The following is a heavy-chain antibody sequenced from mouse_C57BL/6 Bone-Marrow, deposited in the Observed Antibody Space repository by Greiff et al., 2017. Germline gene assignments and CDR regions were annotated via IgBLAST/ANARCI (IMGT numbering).Heavy chain of an antibody. CDR3: VRQSYSNPDYFDY. V-gene: IGHV10-1*01. Sequence: EVQLVESGGGLVQPKGSLKLSCAASGFSFNTYAMNWVRQAPGQGLEWVARISSKSNNSATYYADSVKDRLTISRDDSESMLYLQMNNSKSEDTARYYCVRQSYSNPDYFDYWGQGTTLTVSS. D-gene: IGHD2-5*01. CDR2: ISSKSNNSAT. CDR1: GFSFNTYA. J-gene: IGHJ2*01.